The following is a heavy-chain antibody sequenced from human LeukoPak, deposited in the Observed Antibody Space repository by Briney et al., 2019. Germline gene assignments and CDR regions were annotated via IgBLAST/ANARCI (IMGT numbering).Heavy chain of an antibody. CDR2: IWYDGSKK. CDR3: ARAHSSSSTFDL. Sequence: GGSLRLSCAASGFTFSDYGIHWVRQAPGQGLEWVALIWYDGSKKYYADSVKGRFTISRDNTKNTLYLQLNSLRADDTAVYYCARAHSSSSTFDLWGHGTLVTVSS. CDR1: GFTFSDYG. J-gene: IGHJ4*01. D-gene: IGHD6-6*01. V-gene: IGHV3-33*08.